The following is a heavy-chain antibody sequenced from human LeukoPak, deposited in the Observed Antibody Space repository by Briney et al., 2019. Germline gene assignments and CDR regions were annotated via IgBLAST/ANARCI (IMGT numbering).Heavy chain of an antibody. CDR2: MSSNSNTR. Sequence: GGSLRLSCAASGFTFSTYNMNWVRQAPGQGLEWFAYMSSNSNTRYYADSVKGRFTISRDNAKNSLKLKMNSLRDEDKAVYYCARGTGTNVLSPFDYWGQGTLVNVSS. V-gene: IGHV3-48*02. CDR3: ARGTGTNVLSPFDY. D-gene: IGHD6-6*01. J-gene: IGHJ4*02. CDR1: GFTFSTYN.